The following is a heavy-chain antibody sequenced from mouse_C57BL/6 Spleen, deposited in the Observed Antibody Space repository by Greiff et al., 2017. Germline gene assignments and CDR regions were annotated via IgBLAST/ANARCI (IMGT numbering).Heavy chain of an antibody. V-gene: IGHV1-64*01. CDR1: GYTFTSYW. CDR3: ARSPNYYAMDY. J-gene: IGHJ4*01. Sequence: QVQLQQSGAELVKPGASVKLSCKASGYTFTSYWMHWVKQRPGQGLEWIGMIHPNSGSTNYNEKFKSKATLTVDKSSSTAYMQLSSLTSEDSAGYYCARSPNYYAMDYWGQGTSVTVSS. CDR2: IHPNSGST.